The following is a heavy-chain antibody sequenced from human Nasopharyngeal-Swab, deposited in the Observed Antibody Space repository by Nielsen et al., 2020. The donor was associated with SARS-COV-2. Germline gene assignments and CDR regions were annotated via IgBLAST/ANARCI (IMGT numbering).Heavy chain of an antibody. CDR2: INAGNGNT. D-gene: IGHD6-13*01. Sequence: VKVSCKASGYTFTSYAMHWVRQAPGQRLEWMGWINAGNGNTKYSQKFQGRVTMTTDTSTSTAYMELRSLRSDDTAVYYCARASIAAAGTGGDPWGQGTLVTVSS. V-gene: IGHV1-3*01. CDR1: GYTFTSYA. CDR3: ARASIAAAGTGGDP. J-gene: IGHJ5*02.